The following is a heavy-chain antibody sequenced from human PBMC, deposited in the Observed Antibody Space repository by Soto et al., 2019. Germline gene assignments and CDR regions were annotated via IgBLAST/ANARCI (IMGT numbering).Heavy chain of an antibody. D-gene: IGHD1-26*01. V-gene: IGHV4-59*08. CDR2: IYYSGST. J-gene: IGHJ4*02. Sequence: SETLSLTCTVSCGSMISYYWSWIRQPPGKGLEWIGYIYYSGSTNYNPSLKSRVTLSVDTSKNQFSLKLSSVTAADTAVYYCARLGGSYAVPHFDYWGQGTLVTVSS. CDR3: ARLGGSYAVPHFDY. CDR1: CGSMISYY.